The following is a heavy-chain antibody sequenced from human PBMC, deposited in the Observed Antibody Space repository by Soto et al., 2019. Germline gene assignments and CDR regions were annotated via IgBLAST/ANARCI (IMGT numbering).Heavy chain of an antibody. Sequence: GGSLRVSCAASGFTFSSYGMHWVRQAPGKGLEWVAVIWYDGSNKYYADSVKGRFTISRNNSKNTLYLQMNSLRAEDTAVYYCAREASVAGPVGYYGMDVWGQGTTVTVSS. V-gene: IGHV3-33*01. CDR3: AREASVAGPVGYYGMDV. D-gene: IGHD6-19*01. J-gene: IGHJ6*02. CDR2: IWYDGSNK. CDR1: GFTFSSYG.